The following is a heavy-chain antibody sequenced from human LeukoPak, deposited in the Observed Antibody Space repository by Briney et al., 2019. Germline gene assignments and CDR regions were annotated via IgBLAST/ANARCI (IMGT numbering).Heavy chain of an antibody. CDR2: IYYSGST. V-gene: IGHV4-61*01. CDR1: GGSVSSGSYY. CDR3: AGGYGSGSYGDY. Sequence: SETLSLTCTVSGGSVSSGSYYGSWIRQPPGRGLEWIEYIYYSGSTNYNPSLKSRVTISVDTSKNQFSLKLSSVTAADTAVYYCAGGYGSGSYGDYWGQGTLVTVSS. D-gene: IGHD3-10*01. J-gene: IGHJ4*02.